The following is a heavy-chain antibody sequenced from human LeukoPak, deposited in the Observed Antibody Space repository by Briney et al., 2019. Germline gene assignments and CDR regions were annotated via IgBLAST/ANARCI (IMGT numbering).Heavy chain of an antibody. D-gene: IGHD2-15*01. CDR2: IYPGESDT. J-gene: IGHJ5*02. V-gene: IGHV5-51*01. Sequence: GESLQISCKGSGYSFTSYLIGWVRQMPGKGLEWVGIIYPGESDTRYRPSFQGQVTISADKSISTAYLQWSSLKASDTAMYYCARYCSGGSCYPGTGFDPWGQGTLVTVSS. CDR3: ARYCSGGSCYPGTGFDP. CDR1: GYSFTSYL.